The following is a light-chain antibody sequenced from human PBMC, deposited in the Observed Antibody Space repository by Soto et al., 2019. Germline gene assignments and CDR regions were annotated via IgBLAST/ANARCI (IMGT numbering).Light chain of an antibody. CDR1: QSINTY. Sequence: DIQMTQSPSSLSASVGDRVTITCRASQSINTYLNWYQQKPGKAPKLLIYAASSLQSGVPSRFSGSGSGTDFTLTISSLQPEDFATNYCQQSYSTPRTFGQGTKVEIK. V-gene: IGKV1-39*01. CDR3: QQSYSTPRT. J-gene: IGKJ1*01. CDR2: AAS.